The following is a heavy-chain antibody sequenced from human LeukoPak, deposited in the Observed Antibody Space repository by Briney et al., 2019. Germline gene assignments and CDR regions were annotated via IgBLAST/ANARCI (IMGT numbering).Heavy chain of an antibody. D-gene: IGHD3/OR15-3a*01. J-gene: IGHJ6*03. CDR2: INTNTGNP. CDR3: ARAWTSYYYYYMDV. Sequence: APVKLSCKASGYTFTSYAMNWVRQAPGQGLEWMGWINTNTGNPTYAPGFTVRFVFSLDTSVSTAYLQISSLKAEDTAVYYCARAWTSYYYYYMDVWGKGTTVTVSS. V-gene: IGHV7-4-1*02. CDR1: GYTFTSYA.